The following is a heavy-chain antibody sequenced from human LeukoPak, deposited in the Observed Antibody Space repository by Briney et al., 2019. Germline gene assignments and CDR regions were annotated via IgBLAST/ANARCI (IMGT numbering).Heavy chain of an antibody. Sequence: PGGSLRLSCGASGFTFSSYEMNWVRQAPGKGLEWVSYISSSGSTIYYADSVKGRFTISRDNAKNSLYLQMNSLRAEDTAVYYCAREEYSYGDSFDYWGQGTLVTVSS. CDR3: AREEYSYGDSFDY. CDR2: ISSSGSTI. CDR1: GFTFSSYE. J-gene: IGHJ4*02. V-gene: IGHV3-48*03. D-gene: IGHD5-18*01.